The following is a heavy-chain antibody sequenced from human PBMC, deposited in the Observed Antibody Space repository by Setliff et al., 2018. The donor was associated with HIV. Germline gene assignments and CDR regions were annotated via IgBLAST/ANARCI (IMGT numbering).Heavy chain of an antibody. CDR2: VDPEDDKT. V-gene: IGHV1-69-2*01. CDR1: KYTFTDYY. D-gene: IGHD1-1*01. CDR3: ARVSGTIDI. J-gene: IGHJ3*02. Sequence: ASVKVSCKASKYTFTDYYMHWVQQAPGKGLEWMGRVDPEDDKTIYADSVKGRFTISRDNSKNTLYLQMNSLRAEDTAVYYCARVSGTIDIWGQGTMVTV.